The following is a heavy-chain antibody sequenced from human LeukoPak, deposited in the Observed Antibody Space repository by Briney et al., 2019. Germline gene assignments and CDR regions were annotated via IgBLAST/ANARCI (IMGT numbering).Heavy chain of an antibody. CDR2: IKQDGSEK. CDR1: GFTFSSYW. V-gene: IGHV3-7*01. CDR3: ARDNRGYPYYFDY. D-gene: IGHD5-18*01. Sequence: GGSLRLSCAASGFTFSSYWMSWVCQAPGKGLEWVANIKQDGSEKYYVDSVKGRFTISRDNAKNSLYLQMNSLRAEDTAVYYCARDNRGYPYYFDYWGQGTLVTVSS. J-gene: IGHJ4*02.